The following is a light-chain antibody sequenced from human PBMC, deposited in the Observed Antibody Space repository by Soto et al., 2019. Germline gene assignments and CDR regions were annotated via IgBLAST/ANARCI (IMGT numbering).Light chain of an antibody. CDR1: QSVSSSY. V-gene: IGKV3-20*01. Sequence: EIVLTQSPGTLSLSPGERATLSRRASQSVSSSYLAWYQQKPGQAPRLLIYGASSRATGIPDRFSGSGSGTDFTLTITRLEPEDFAVFYCQQYGTSEIIFGQGTRLEI. CDR3: QQYGTSEII. CDR2: GAS. J-gene: IGKJ5*01.